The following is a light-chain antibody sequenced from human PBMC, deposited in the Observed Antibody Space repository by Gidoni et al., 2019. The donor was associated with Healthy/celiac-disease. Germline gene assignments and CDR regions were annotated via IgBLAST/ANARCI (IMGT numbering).Light chain of an antibody. CDR1: QSVLYSSNNTNY. Sequence: DIVMTQSPHSLAVSLGERATINCKSSQSVLYSSNNTNYLAWYQQKPGQPPKLLIYWASTRESGVPDRFSGSGSGTDFTLTISSLQAEDVAVYYCQQYYSTPRTFGQGTKVEIK. J-gene: IGKJ1*01. CDR2: WAS. CDR3: QQYYSTPRT. V-gene: IGKV4-1*01.